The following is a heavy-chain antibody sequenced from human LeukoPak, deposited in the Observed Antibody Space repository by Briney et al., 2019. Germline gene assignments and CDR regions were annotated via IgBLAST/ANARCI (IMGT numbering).Heavy chain of an antibody. CDR3: AKRPSSGSSSTQPFDY. V-gene: IGHV3-30*18. J-gene: IGHJ4*02. CDR1: GFTFSSYG. D-gene: IGHD1-26*01. CDR2: ISYDGSNK. Sequence: QPGRSLRLSCAASGFTFSSYGMHWVRQAPGKGLEWVAVISYDGSNKYYADSVKGRFTISRDNSKNTLYLQMNSLRAEDTAVYYCAKRPSSGSSSTQPFDYWGQGTLVTVSS.